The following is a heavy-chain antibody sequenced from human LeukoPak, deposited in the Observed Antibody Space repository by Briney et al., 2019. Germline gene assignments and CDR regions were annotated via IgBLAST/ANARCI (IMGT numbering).Heavy chain of an antibody. V-gene: IGHV3-23*01. CDR2: ISGSGGST. D-gene: IGHD6-19*01. CDR1: GFTFSTYA. CDR3: ATGSYSSGWHLDY. Sequence: GGSLRLSCAASGFTFSTYAMSWVRQAPGKGLGWVSGISGSGGSTFYADSVKGRFTTSRDNSKNTVYLQMNSLRAEDTAVYYCATGSYSSGWHLDYWGQGTLVTVSS. J-gene: IGHJ4*02.